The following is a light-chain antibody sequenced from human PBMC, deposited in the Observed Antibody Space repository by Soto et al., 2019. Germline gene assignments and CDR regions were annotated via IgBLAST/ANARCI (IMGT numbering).Light chain of an antibody. V-gene: IGKV4-1*01. Sequence: DIVMTQSPESLAVSLGERATINCKASQSVLYSSDNKNYLAWYQHKPGQPLKLLIYWASTRESGVPDRFSGSGSGTDFTLTISSLQAEDVAVYYFQQYCGPPYNFGQGTKLEIK. CDR2: WAS. CDR1: QSVLYSSDNKNY. CDR3: QQYCGPPYN. J-gene: IGKJ2*01.